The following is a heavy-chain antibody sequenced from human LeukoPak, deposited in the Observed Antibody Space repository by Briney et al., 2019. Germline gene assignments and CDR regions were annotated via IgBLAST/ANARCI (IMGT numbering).Heavy chain of an antibody. CDR2: IYYRGST. J-gene: IGHJ6*02. V-gene: IGHV4-39*07. CDR3: ARDSLPYDSSGISS. Sequence: PSETLSLTCTVSGGSISSSNYYWGWIRQPPGKGLEWIVSIYYRGSTYYNPSLKSRVTISIDTSKNQFSLKLSSVTAADTAVYYCARDSLPYDSSGISSWGQGTTVTVSS. D-gene: IGHD3-22*01. CDR1: GGSISSSNYY.